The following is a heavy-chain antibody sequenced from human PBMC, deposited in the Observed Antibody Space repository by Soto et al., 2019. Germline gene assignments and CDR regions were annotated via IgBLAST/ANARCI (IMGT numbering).Heavy chain of an antibody. Sequence: PGGSLRLSCTASGFTFSYYWMHWVRQAPGKGLVWVSRVYSDGGSTDYADSVKGRFTISRDNAKNTLYLQMNSLRAEDTGVYYCARGPGHSSRSVGVDSWGQGTLVTVSS. CDR3: ARGPGHSSRSVGVDS. CDR1: GFTFSYYW. J-gene: IGHJ4*02. CDR2: VYSDGGST. D-gene: IGHD6-13*01. V-gene: IGHV3-74*01.